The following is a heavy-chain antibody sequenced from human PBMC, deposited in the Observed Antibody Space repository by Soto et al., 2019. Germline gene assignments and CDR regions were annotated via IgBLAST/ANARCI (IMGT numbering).Heavy chain of an antibody. V-gene: IGHV1-2*02. Sequence: QLHLVQSGAVVKKPGASVTVSCSASGYPVTAYYMHWVRQAPGRGLEWMGGVNPATGAAKYTQTFRGRVTVTRGTPTSTVFMELGGLASXXXXXXXWARGGGVGVAGSAAFDMWGQGTLVTVSS. CDR2: VNPATGAA. J-gene: IGHJ3*02. CDR1: GYPVTAYY. CDR3: ARGGGVGVAGSAAFDM. D-gene: IGHD3-3*01.